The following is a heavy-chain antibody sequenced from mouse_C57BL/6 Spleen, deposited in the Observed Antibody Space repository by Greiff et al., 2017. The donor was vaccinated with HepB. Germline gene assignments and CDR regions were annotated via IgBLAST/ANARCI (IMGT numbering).Heavy chain of an antibody. Sequence: QVQLQQSGAELARPGASVKLSCKASGYTFTSYGISWVKQRTGQGLEWIGEIYPRSGNTYYNEKFKGKATLTADKSSSTAYMQLSSLTSEDSAVYFCARDYGSYVSYFDYWGQGTTLTVSS. CDR3: ARDYGSYVSYFDY. CDR1: GYTFTSYG. CDR2: IYPRSGNT. D-gene: IGHD1-1*01. V-gene: IGHV1-81*01. J-gene: IGHJ2*01.